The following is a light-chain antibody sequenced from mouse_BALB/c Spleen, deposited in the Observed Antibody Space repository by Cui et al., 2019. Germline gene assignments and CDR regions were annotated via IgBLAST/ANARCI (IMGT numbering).Light chain of an antibody. CDR2: STS. J-gene: IGKJ1*01. CDR1: SSVSY. CDR3: HQWSSYPWT. Sequence: QIVLTQSPAIMSASLGAEITLTCSASSSVSYMQWYQQKSGTSPKLLIYSTSNLASGVPSRFSGSGSGTFYSLTISSVEAEDAADYYCHQWSSYPWTFGGGTKLEIK. V-gene: IGKV4-80*01.